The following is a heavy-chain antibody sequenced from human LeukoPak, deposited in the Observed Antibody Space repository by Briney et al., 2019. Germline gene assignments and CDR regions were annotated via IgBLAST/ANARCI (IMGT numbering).Heavy chain of an antibody. Sequence: SETLSLTCTVCGTSISSYYWSWIRQPPGKGLDWIGYIYYSGSSNYNPSLKSRVTISLDKSKNQFSLKLSFVTAADTAVYYCARLAYYDSSGYFEYWGQGTLVTVSS. V-gene: IGHV4-59*08. CDR1: GTSISSYY. J-gene: IGHJ4*02. CDR3: ARLAYYDSSGYFEY. CDR2: IYYSGSS. D-gene: IGHD3-22*01.